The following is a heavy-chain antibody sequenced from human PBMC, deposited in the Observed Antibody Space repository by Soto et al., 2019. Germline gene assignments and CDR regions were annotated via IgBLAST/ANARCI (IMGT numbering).Heavy chain of an antibody. CDR2: INHSGST. J-gene: IGHJ4*02. Sequence: SETLSLTCAVYGGSFSGYYWSWIRQPPGKGLEWIGEINHSGSTNYNPSLKSRVAISVDTSKNQFSLKLSSVTAADTAVYYCARGRVYYDSSGYYYGRHFDYWGQGTLVTVSS. CDR3: ARGRVYYDSSGYYYGRHFDY. D-gene: IGHD3-22*01. CDR1: GGSFSGYY. V-gene: IGHV4-34*01.